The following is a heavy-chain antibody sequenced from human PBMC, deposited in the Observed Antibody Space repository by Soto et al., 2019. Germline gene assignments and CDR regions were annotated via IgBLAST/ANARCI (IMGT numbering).Heavy chain of an antibody. V-gene: IGHV3-30*03. J-gene: IGHJ4*02. CDR2: ISYDGRNN. Sequence: QAQLVESGGGVVQPGRSLRLSCAASGFSFSSYGMHWVRQTPGKGLEWVALISYDGRNNFYGDSVRGRFTISRDNFKNTLSLKMNSLRPEDTAVYYCARSPDDYVWGTYRSYFFDSWGQGTLVTVSS. CDR3: ARSPDDYVWGTYRSYFFDS. CDR1: GFSFSSYG. D-gene: IGHD3-16*02.